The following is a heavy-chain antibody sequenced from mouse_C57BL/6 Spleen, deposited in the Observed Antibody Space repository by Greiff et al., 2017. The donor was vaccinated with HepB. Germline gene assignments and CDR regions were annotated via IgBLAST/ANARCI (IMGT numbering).Heavy chain of an antibody. CDR1: GFTFSSYA. CDR3: TRGYDYDGHYYAMDY. Sequence: EVKLVESGEGLVKPGGSLKLSCAASGFTFSSYAMSWVRQTPEKRLEWVAYISSGGDYIYYADTVKGRFTISRDNARNTLYLQMSSLKSEDTAMYYCTRGYDYDGHYYAMDYWGQGTSVTVSS. J-gene: IGHJ4*01. CDR2: ISSGGDYI. D-gene: IGHD2-4*01. V-gene: IGHV5-9-1*02.